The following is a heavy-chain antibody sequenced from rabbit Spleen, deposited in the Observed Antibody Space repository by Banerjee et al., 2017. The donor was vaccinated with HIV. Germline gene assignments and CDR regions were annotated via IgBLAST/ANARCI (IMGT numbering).Heavy chain of an antibody. Sequence: QQQLEESGGGLVTPGGTLTLTCKASGIDFSSYYYMFWVRQAPGKGLEWIACTTTGSSGSTYYASWAKGRFTISKTSSTTVTLQMTSLTAADTATYYCARSRGSNGWGLDLWGQGTLVTVS. CDR3: ARSRGSNGWGLDL. V-gene: IGHV1S45*01. J-gene: IGHJ3*01. D-gene: IGHD1-1*01. CDR2: TTTGSSGST. CDR1: GIDFSSYYY.